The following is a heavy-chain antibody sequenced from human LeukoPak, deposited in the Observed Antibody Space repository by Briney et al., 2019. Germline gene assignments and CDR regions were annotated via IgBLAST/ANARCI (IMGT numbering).Heavy chain of an antibody. J-gene: IGHJ4*02. CDR2: INHSGST. CDR1: GGSFSGYY. Sequence: SETLSLTCAVYGGSFSGYYWSWIRQPPGKGLEWIGEINHSGSTNYNPSLKSRVTISVDTSKNQFSLKLSSVTAADTAVYYCAADWGIAVAGFWGQGTLVTVSS. V-gene: IGHV4-34*01. D-gene: IGHD6-19*01. CDR3: AADWGIAVAGF.